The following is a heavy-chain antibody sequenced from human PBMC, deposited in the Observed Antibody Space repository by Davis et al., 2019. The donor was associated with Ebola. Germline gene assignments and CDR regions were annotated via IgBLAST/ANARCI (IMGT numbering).Heavy chain of an antibody. D-gene: IGHD4-11*01. J-gene: IGHJ4*02. Sequence: ASVKVSCKASGYTFTSYYMHWVRQPPGQGLEWMGIINPSGGSTSYAQKFQGRVTMTRDTSTSTVYMELSSLRSEDTAVYYCARDREWMVTTNYYFDYWGQGTLVTVSS. CDR2: INPSGGST. CDR3: ARDREWMVTTNYYFDY. V-gene: IGHV1-46*01. CDR1: GYTFTSYY.